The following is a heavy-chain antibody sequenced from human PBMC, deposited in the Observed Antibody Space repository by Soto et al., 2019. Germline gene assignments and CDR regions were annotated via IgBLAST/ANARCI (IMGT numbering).Heavy chain of an antibody. Sequence: PGGSLRLSCAASEFPFSHYWMSWVRQAPGKGLEWVANINQDGSEKYYVDSVKGRFTISRDNAKNSLYVQMNSLRAEETAVYYCARARRYCSGGDCCQYYFDYWGLGTLVTVSS. J-gene: IGHJ4*02. CDR2: INQDGSEK. CDR3: ARARRYCSGGDCCQYYFDY. CDR1: EFPFSHYW. D-gene: IGHD2-15*01. V-gene: IGHV3-7*01.